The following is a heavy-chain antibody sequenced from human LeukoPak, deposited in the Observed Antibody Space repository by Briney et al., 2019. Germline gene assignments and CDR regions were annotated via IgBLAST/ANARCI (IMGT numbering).Heavy chain of an antibody. CDR2: IYTSGST. CDR3: ARKDGDF. Sequence: SETLSLTCTVSGASISSYHWSWIRQPAGKGLEWIGRIYTSGSTNYNPSLKSRVTMSLDPSKNQLSPRLSSVTAADTAVYFCARKDGDFWGQGTLVTVSS. J-gene: IGHJ4*02. V-gene: IGHV4-4*07. CDR1: GASISSYH.